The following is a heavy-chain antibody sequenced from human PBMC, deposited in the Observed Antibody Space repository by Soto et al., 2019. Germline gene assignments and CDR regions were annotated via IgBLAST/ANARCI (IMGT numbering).Heavy chain of an antibody. CDR1: GFTFSSYG. V-gene: IGHV3-30*18. CDR3: GKEGSSGWIYYYGLVV. CDR2: ISYDGRNK. J-gene: IGHJ6*02. D-gene: IGHD6-19*01. Sequence: QVQLVESGGGGVQPGRSLTLSCAASGFTFSSYGMHWVRQAQGKGLEWVAVISYDGRNKYYADSVKGRFTISRDNSKNALYLQMSSLRAEDTAVYYCGKEGSSGWIYYYGLVVWGQGTTVTVSS.